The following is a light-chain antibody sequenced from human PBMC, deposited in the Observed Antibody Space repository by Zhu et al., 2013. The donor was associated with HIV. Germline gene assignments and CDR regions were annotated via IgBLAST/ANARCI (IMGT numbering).Light chain of an antibody. CDR3: QQYNDWPPCS. CDR1: QSVSAN. J-gene: IGKJ2*04. Sequence: IVLTQSPATLSASLGGRATLSCRASQSVSANLAWYQAKPGQVPRLLIYGASTRATGVPARFSGSGSGTEFSLTISSLQSEDFAVYHCQQYNDWPPCSFGQGTKLEIK. CDR2: GAS. V-gene: IGKV3-15*01.